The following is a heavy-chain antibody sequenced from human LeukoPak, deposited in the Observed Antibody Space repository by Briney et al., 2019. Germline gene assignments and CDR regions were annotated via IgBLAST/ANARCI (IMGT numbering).Heavy chain of an antibody. CDR2: INSGGSST. CDR1: GFTFSSYW. V-gene: IGHV3-74*01. CDR3: AKDRYSFGTYYFDY. D-gene: IGHD5-18*01. J-gene: IGHJ4*02. Sequence: PGGSLRLSCAASGFTFSSYWMHWVRQAPGKGLVWVSRINSGGSSTSYADSVKGRFTISRDNAKNSLYLQMNSLRAEDTAVYYCAKDRYSFGTYYFDYWGQGTLVSVSS.